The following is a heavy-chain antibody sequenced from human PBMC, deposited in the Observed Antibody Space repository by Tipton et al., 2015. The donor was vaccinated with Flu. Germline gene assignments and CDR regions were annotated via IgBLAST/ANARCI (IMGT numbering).Heavy chain of an antibody. Sequence: TLSLTCAVSGYSIISGSYWGWFRQPPGKGLEWIGSIFHIGGSYYNPSLQSRVTISVDTSKNQFSLKLTSVIAADTAVYYCARVTTQVFGGDAFDIWGQGTTVTVSS. CDR3: ARVTTQVFGGDAFDI. V-gene: IGHV4-38-2*01. J-gene: IGHJ3*02. D-gene: IGHD3-10*01. CDR1: GYSIISGSY. CDR2: IFHIGGS.